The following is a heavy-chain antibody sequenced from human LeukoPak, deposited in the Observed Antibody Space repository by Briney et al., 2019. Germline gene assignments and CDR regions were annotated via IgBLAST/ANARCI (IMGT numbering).Heavy chain of an antibody. V-gene: IGHV4-31*03. CDR1: GGSISSGGYY. D-gene: IGHD3-9*01. CDR2: IYYSGST. J-gene: IGHJ4*02. CDR3: ARLYFDSTYYFDY. Sequence: SETLSLTCTVSGGSISSGGYYWSWIRQRPGKGLEWIGYIYYSGSTYCNPSLKSRVTISVDTSKNQFSLKLSSVTAADTAVYYCARLYFDSTYYFDYWGQGTLVTVSS.